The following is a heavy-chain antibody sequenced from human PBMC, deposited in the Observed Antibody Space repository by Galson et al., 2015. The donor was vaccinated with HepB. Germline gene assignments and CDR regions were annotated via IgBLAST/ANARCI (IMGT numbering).Heavy chain of an antibody. D-gene: IGHD4-17*01. J-gene: IGHJ6*02. Sequence: SVKVSCKASGYTFTGYYMHWVRQAPGQGLEWMGWINPNSGGTNYAQKFQGRVTMTRDTSISTAYMELSRLRSDDTAVYYCAAIDGVTTAYYYYYYGMDVWGQGTTVTVSS. CDR1: GYTFTGYY. V-gene: IGHV1-2*02. CDR3: AAIDGVTTAYYYYYYGMDV. CDR2: INPNSGGT.